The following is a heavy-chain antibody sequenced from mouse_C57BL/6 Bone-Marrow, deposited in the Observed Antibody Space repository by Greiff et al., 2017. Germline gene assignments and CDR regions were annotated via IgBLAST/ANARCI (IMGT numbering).Heavy chain of an antibody. J-gene: IGHJ2*01. V-gene: IGHV7-3*01. Sequence: EVHLVESGGGLVQPGGSLSLSCAASGFTFTDYYMSWVRQPPGKALEWLGFIRNKANGYTTEYSASVKGRFTISRDNSQSILYLQMNALRAEDSATYYCARYTGAYYFDYWGQGTTLTVSS. CDR3: ARYTGAYYFDY. CDR2: IRNKANGYTT. CDR1: GFTFTDYY.